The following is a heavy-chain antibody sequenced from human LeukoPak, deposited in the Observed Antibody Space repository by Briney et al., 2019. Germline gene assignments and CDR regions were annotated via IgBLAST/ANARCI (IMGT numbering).Heavy chain of an antibody. Sequence: GGSLRVSCVASGFMLIKFWMSWVRQAPGKGLEWVANVKQDGSVTHYVDSVKGRFTISRGNAKNSLFLQMNNLTAEDTALYYCARDNGGILDKWGQGSLVTVSS. D-gene: IGHD4-23*01. CDR2: VKQDGSVT. CDR1: GFMLIKFW. V-gene: IGHV3-7*01. CDR3: ARDNGGILDK. J-gene: IGHJ4*02.